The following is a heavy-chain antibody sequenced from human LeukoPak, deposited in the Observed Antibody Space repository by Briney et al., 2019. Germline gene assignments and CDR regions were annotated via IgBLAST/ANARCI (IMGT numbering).Heavy chain of an antibody. CDR2: ISYDGSNK. CDR3: AKEALIIAAAGPFDP. CDR1: GFTFSSYV. V-gene: IGHV3-30-3*01. J-gene: IGHJ5*02. D-gene: IGHD6-13*01. Sequence: PGGSLRLSCAASGFTFSSYVMHWVRQAPGKGLEWVAVISYDGSNKYYADSVKGRFTISRDNSKNTLYLQMNSLRAEDTAVYYCAKEALIIAAAGPFDPWGQGTLVTVSS.